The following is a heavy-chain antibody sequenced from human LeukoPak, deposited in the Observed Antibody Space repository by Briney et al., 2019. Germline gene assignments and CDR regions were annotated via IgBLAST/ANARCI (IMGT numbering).Heavy chain of an antibody. CDR3: ARAPSRSCTNGVCYSGDYFDY. CDR2: INHSGST. Sequence: SETLSLTCAVYGGSFSGYYWSWIRQPPGKGLEWIGEINHSGSTNYNPSLKSRVTISVDTSKNQFSLKLSSVTAADTAVYYYARAPSRSCTNGVCYSGDYFDYWGQGTLVTVSS. J-gene: IGHJ4*02. CDR1: GGSFSGYY. D-gene: IGHD2-8*01. V-gene: IGHV4-34*01.